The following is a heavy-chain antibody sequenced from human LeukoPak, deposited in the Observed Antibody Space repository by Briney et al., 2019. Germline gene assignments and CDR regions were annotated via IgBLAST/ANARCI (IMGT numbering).Heavy chain of an antibody. CDR1: GFTFSSYP. CDR2: ISGSGGST. V-gene: IGHV3-23*01. D-gene: IGHD3-3*01. Sequence: GGSLRLSCAASGFTFSSYPMSWLRQAPGKGLEWVSAISGSGGSTYYADSVKGRFTISRDNSKNTLYLQMNSLRAEDTAVYYCAKGDKYDFWSGYYSGIDYWGQGTLVTVSS. J-gene: IGHJ4*02. CDR3: AKGDKYDFWSGYYSGIDY.